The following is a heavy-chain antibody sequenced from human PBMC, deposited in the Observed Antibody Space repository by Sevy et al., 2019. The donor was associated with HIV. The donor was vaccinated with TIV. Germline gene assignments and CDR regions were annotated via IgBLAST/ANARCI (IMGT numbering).Heavy chain of an antibody. CDR1: GYTLTELS. D-gene: IGHD2-15*01. Sequence: ASGKVSCKVSGYTLTELSMHWVRQAPGKGLEWMGGFDPEDGETIYAQKFQGRVTMTEDTSTDTAYMELSSLRSEDTAVYYCATDLSYCSGGSCYDLYAFDIWGQGTMVTVSS. CDR2: FDPEDGET. V-gene: IGHV1-24*01. CDR3: ATDLSYCSGGSCYDLYAFDI. J-gene: IGHJ3*02.